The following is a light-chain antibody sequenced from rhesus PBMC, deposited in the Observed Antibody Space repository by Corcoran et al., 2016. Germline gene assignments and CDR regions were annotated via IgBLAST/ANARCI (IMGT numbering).Light chain of an antibody. CDR2: WAS. V-gene: IGKV4-1*01. CDR3: QQYYSSPYS. CDR1: QSLLYSSNNKNY. Sequence: DIVMTQSPDSLAVSLGERVTINCKSSQSLLYSSNNKNYLAWYQQKPGQAPKLLIYWASTRESGGPNRFSGSGSWTDFTLTISGLQAEDVAVYYCQQYYSSPYSFGQGTKVEIK. J-gene: IGKJ2*01.